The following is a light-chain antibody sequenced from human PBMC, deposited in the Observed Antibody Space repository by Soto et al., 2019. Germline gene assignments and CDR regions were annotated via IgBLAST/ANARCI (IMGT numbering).Light chain of an antibody. CDR1: SSNIGAGYD. Sequence: QLVLTQPPSVSGAPGQRVTISCTGTSSNIGAGYDVHWYQQLPGIAPKLLIYADTNRPSGVPDRFSGSKSGSSASLAITGLQAEDEADYYCQSYDRSLHVVFGGGTQLTVL. V-gene: IGLV1-40*01. CDR2: ADT. CDR3: QSYDRSLHVV. J-gene: IGLJ2*01.